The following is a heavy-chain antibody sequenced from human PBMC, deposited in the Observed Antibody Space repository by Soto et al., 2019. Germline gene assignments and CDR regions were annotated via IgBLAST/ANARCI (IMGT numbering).Heavy chain of an antibody. CDR3: ASDLRWLQFHSFDY. V-gene: IGHV3-33*01. D-gene: IGHD5-12*01. CDR2: IWYDGSNK. J-gene: IGHJ4*02. CDR1: RFTFSSYG. Sequence: QVQLVESGGGVVQPGRSLRLSCAASRFTFSSYGMHWVRQAPGKGLEWVAVIWYDGSNKYYADSVKGRFTISRDNSKNTLYLQMNSLRAEDTAVYYCASDLRWLQFHSFDYWGQGTLVTVSS.